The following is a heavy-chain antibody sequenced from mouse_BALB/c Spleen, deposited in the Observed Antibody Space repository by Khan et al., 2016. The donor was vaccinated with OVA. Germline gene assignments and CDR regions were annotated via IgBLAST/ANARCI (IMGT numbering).Heavy chain of an antibody. V-gene: IGHV1-4*01. Sequence: QVQLKESGAELARPGASVKMSCKASGYTFTSYTIHWIKKRPGQGLEWIGYINPSNGYTNYNQKFKDKATLTTDKSSTTSYLQLSSLTSDDSAVYNSVRDGAYHRNDGWLAYWGQGTLVTVSA. CDR1: GYTFTSYT. CDR3: VRDGAYHRNDGWLAY. D-gene: IGHD2-14*01. J-gene: IGHJ3*01. CDR2: INPSNGYT.